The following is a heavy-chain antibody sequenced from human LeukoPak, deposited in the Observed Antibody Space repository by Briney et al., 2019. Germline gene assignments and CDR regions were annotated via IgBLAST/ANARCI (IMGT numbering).Heavy chain of an antibody. CDR3: ARERDGRFFDY. V-gene: IGHV3-7*01. Sequence: GGSLRLSCAASGFTVTTNYMTWDRQAPGKGLEWVASINQGGSEKYFVDSVRGRFTISRDNAKNLLHLQMDTLRADDTAVYYCARERDGRFFDYWGQGTLVTVSS. J-gene: IGHJ4*02. CDR1: GFTVTTNY. D-gene: IGHD5-24*01. CDR2: INQGGSEK.